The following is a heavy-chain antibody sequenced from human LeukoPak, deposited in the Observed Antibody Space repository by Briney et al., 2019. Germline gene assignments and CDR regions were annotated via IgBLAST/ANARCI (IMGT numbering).Heavy chain of an antibody. CDR3: ARSPHDY. V-gene: IGHV3-74*01. CDR1: GFTFSAYW. Sequence: PGGSLRLSCEASGFTFSAYWMHWVRQAPGKGLVWVSRINSDGSTTSYADSVKGRFTISRDNAKNTLYLQMNSLRAGDMAVYFCARSPHDYWGQGTLVTVSS. J-gene: IGHJ4*02. CDR2: INSDGSTT.